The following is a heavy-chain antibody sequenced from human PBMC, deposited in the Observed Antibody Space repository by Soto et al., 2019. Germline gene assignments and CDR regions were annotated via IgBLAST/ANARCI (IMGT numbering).Heavy chain of an antibody. CDR1: GGSFSGYY. J-gene: IGHJ5*02. D-gene: IGHD3-10*01. V-gene: IGHV4-34*01. CDR2: INHSAST. CDR3: ARGRRRYHYYAKRGVNWFDP. Sequence: SETLSLTCAVYGGSFSGYYWSWIRQPPGKWLEWIGEINHSASTNYNPSLKSRVTISLDTSKNQFSLKLSSVTAADTAVYYCARGRRRYHYYAKRGVNWFDPCGQGTLVTVSS.